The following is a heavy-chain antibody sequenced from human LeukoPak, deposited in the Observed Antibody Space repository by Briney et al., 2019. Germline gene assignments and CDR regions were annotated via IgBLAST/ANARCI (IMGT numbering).Heavy chain of an antibody. J-gene: IGHJ4*02. Sequence: ASVKVSCKASGYTFTSYGISWVRQAPGQGLEWMGWISAYNGNTNYAQKLQGRVTMTTDTSTSTAYMEPRSLRSDDTAVYYCARAPHYYDSSGYYYVDYWGQGTLVTVSS. CDR1: GYTFTSYG. V-gene: IGHV1-18*01. D-gene: IGHD3-22*01. CDR2: ISAYNGNT. CDR3: ARAPHYYDSSGYYYVDY.